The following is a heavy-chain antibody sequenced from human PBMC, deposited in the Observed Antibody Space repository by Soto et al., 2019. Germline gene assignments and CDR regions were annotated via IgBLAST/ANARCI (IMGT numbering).Heavy chain of an antibody. V-gene: IGHV3-23*01. CDR2: ISGSGGST. J-gene: IGHJ3*02. D-gene: IGHD4-17*01. CDR1: GFTFSSYA. Sequence: GGSLRLSCAASGFTFSSYAMSWVRQAPGKGLEWVSAISGSGGSTYYSDSVKGRFTISRDNYKNTLYLQINSLRAEGTAVHYCAFATGVTVTKEAFYILGQGKIVNV. CDR3: AFATGVTVTKEAFYI.